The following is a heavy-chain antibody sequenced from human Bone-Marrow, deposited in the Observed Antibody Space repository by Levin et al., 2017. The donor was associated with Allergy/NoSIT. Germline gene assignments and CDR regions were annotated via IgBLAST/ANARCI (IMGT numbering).Heavy chain of an antibody. D-gene: IGHD4-17*01. V-gene: IGHV1-18*01. CDR3: ARDSEDYGDFRPYWDH. CDR1: GYTFTVYG. Sequence: GESLKISCKASGYTFTVYGISWLRQAPGQGLEWMGWISPNKGHTKTVQKFRDRVTMTTDTSTRTAYLELRSLRSDDTAVYFCARDSEDYGDFRPYWDHWGLGTLVTVTS. CDR2: ISPNKGHT. J-gene: IGHJ4*02.